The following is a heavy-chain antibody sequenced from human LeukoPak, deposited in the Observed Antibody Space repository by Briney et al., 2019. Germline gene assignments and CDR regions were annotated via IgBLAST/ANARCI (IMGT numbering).Heavy chain of an antibody. CDR3: ARRLSRLTPWFGESYSYWYFDL. J-gene: IGHJ2*01. V-gene: IGHV5-51*01. CDR1: QYTFTNYW. CDR2: IFPIDSDT. Sequence: GESLKISCNGSQYTFTNYWIGWVRQMPGKGLEWMGIIFPIDSDTKYSPSFQGQVTISADRSINTAYLQWSSLQASDTAMYYCARRLSRLTPWFGESYSYWYFDLWGRGTLVTVSS. D-gene: IGHD3-10*01.